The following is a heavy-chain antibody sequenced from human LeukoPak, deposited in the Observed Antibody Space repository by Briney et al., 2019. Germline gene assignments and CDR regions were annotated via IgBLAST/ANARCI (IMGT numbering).Heavy chain of an antibody. J-gene: IGHJ4*02. CDR3: ARDGYYYDSSGYYSFDY. Sequence: SETLSLTCTVSGGSISSYYWSWIRQPAGKGLEWIGRIYTSGSTNYNPSLKSRVTMSVDTSKNQFSLKLSSVTAADTAVYYCARDGYYYDSSGYYSFDYWGQGTLATVSS. CDR2: IYTSGST. D-gene: IGHD3-22*01. CDR1: GGSISSYY. V-gene: IGHV4-4*07.